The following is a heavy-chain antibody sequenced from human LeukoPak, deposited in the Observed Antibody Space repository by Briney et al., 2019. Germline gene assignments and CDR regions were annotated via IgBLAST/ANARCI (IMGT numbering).Heavy chain of an antibody. J-gene: IGHJ5*02. CDR2: IYYTGNT. Sequence: PSETLSLTCTVSGASISYNYWNWIRQPPGKGLEWIGYIYYTGNTNYNPSLKSRVTISVDTSKNQFSLKLSSVTAADTAVYYCARDRLQLQSWGQGTLVTVSS. CDR1: GASISYNY. CDR3: ARDRLQLQS. V-gene: IGHV4-59*01. D-gene: IGHD1-1*01.